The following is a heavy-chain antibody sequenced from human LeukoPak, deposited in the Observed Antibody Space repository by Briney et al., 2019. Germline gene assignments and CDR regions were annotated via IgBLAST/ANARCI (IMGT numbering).Heavy chain of an antibody. CDR3: ANPPGETFGGVIVIGAFDI. CDR1: GFTFSSYS. J-gene: IGHJ3*02. CDR2: ISSSSSYI. D-gene: IGHD3-16*02. Sequence: GGSLRLSCAASGFTFSSYSMNWVRQAPGKGLEWVSSISSSSSYIYYADSVKGRFTISRDNAKNSLYLQVNSLRAEDTAVYYCANPPGETFGGVIVIGAFDIWGQGTMVTVSS. V-gene: IGHV3-21*04.